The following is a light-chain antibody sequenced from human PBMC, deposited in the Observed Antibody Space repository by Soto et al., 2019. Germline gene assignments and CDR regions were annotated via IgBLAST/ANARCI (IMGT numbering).Light chain of an antibody. CDR1: QSVSSSY. V-gene: IGKV3-20*01. Sequence: EMVLTQSPGTLSLSPGERATLSCRASQSVSSSYLAWDQQKPGQAPRLLIYGASSRATGIPDRFSGSGSGTDLTLTISRLEPEDFAVYYCQQYCSSPRTFGQGTKVEIK. CDR2: GAS. J-gene: IGKJ1*01. CDR3: QQYCSSPRT.